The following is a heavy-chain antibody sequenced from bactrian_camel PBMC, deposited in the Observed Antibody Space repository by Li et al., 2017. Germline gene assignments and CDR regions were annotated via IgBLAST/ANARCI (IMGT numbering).Heavy chain of an antibody. D-gene: IGHD6*01. Sequence: HVQLVESGGGSVQGGGSLRLSCAASRYMYDNGCMGWFRQTPGKERDFVAALYTGGGYTTYADSVKGRFTISRDNAKNTMYLQLNNLKVEDTAMYYCAEGRTEVPHDCCASKGTQVTVS. J-gene: IGHJ4*01. CDR2: LYTGGGYT. V-gene: IGHV3S54*01. CDR1: RYMYDNGC.